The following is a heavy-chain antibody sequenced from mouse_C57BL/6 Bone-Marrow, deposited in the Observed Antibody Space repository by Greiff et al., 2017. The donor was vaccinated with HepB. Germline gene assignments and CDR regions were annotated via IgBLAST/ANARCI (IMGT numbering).Heavy chain of an antibody. J-gene: IGHJ3*01. CDR2: ISYDGSN. V-gene: IGHV3-6*01. Sequence: EVHLVESGPGLVKPSQSLSLTCSVTGYSITSGYYWNWIRQFPGNKLEWMGYISYDGSNNYNPSLKNRISITRDTSKNQFFLKLNSVTTEDTATYYCARGHGYDDAWFAYWGQGTLVTVSA. CDR1: GYSITSGYY. D-gene: IGHD2-2*01. CDR3: ARGHGYDDAWFAY.